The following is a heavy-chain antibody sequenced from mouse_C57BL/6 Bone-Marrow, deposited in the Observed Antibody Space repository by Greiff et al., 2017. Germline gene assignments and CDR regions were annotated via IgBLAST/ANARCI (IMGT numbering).Heavy chain of an antibody. CDR1: GFTFSSYA. V-gene: IGHV5-4*03. Sequence: DVMLVESGGGLVKPGGSLKLSCAASGFTFSSYAMSWVRQTPEKRLEWVATISDGGSYTYYPDNVKGRFTISRDNATNNLYLQMSQLKSEDTAMYYCARCGSSSFAYWGQGTLVTVSA. D-gene: IGHD1-1*01. J-gene: IGHJ3*01. CDR3: ARCGSSSFAY. CDR2: ISDGGSYT.